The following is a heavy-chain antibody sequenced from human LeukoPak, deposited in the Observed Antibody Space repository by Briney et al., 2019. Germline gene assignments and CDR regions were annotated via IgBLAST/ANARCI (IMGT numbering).Heavy chain of an antibody. Sequence: SETLSLTCTVSGGSLSSGSYYWSWIRQPAGKGLEWIGRIYTSGSTNYNPSLKSRVTISVDTSKNQFSLKLSSVTAADTAVYYCASLYGFYDYVWGSYRYTDDAFDIWGQGTMVTVSS. CDR1: GGSLSSGSYY. CDR3: ASLYGFYDYVWGSYRYTDDAFDI. J-gene: IGHJ3*02. D-gene: IGHD3-16*02. CDR2: IYTSGST. V-gene: IGHV4-61*02.